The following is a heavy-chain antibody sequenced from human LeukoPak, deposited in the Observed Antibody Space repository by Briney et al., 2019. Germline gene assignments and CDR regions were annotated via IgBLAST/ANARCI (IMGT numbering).Heavy chain of an antibody. CDR3: ARVIISSWSYYYYYYMDV. V-gene: IGHV1-18*01. Sequence: ASVKVSCKASGYTFTSYGISWVRQAPGQGLEWMGWISAYNGNTNYAQKLQGRVTMTTDTSTSTACMELRSLRSDDTAVYYCARVIISSWSYYYYYYMDVWGKGTTVTVSS. CDR1: GYTFTSYG. J-gene: IGHJ6*03. D-gene: IGHD6-13*01. CDR2: ISAYNGNT.